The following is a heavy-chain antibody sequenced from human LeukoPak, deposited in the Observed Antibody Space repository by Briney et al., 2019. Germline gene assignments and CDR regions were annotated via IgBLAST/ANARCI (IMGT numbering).Heavy chain of an antibody. D-gene: IGHD2-8*02. CDR3: GRDRGRLWWKEATLIVFS. CDR1: GFTFSSYS. CDR2: ISSSGSSI. V-gene: IGHV3-21*04. J-gene: IGHJ5*01. Sequence: NPAGSLRLSCAASGFTFSSYSMSWVRQAPGKGLEWVSCISSSGSSIYYADSVRGGFTILSNNTKNFLLLQMNSMSADETAVYYCGRDRGRLWWKEATLIVFSWG.